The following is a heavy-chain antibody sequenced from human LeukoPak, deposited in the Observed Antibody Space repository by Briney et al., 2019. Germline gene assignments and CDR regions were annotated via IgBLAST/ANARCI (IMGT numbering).Heavy chain of an antibody. J-gene: IGHJ4*02. CDR1: GFSFTSYT. V-gene: IGHV3-21*01. D-gene: IGHD2-21*02. CDR3: ARGWVATIDY. CDR2: ISSSSNYI. Sequence: GGSLRLSCAASGFSFTSYTMIWLRQAPGKGLEWVASISSSSNYIDHADSVRGRITISRDNANNSVLLEMNSLRAEDTAVYYCARGWVATIDYRGQGTLVTVSS.